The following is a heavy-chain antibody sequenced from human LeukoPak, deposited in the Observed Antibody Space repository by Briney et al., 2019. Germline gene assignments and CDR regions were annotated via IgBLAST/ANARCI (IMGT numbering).Heavy chain of an antibody. V-gene: IGHV3-23*01. D-gene: IGHD2-21*02. CDR2: ISGSGGST. J-gene: IGHJ4*02. CDR3: AGTTCGGDCYSEY. Sequence: GGSLRLSCAASGFTFSSYAMSWVRQAPGKGLEWVSAISGSGGSTYYADSVKGRFTISRDNSKNTLYLQMNSQRAEDTAVYYCAGTTCGGDCYSEYWGQGTQVTVSS. CDR1: GFTFSSYA.